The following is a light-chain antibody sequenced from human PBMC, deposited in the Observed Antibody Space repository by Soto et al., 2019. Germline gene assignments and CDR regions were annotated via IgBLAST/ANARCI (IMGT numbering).Light chain of an antibody. CDR2: ETS. Sequence: DIRMTQSPSTLSASVGDRVSITCRASQSISSPMAWYQQEPGKAPRLLIYETSTLQRGVPSRFSGSASGTEFTLTISSLQPDDFATYYCQQYNGFGSWTFGQGTKVEIK. CDR1: QSISSP. CDR3: QQYNGFGSWT. J-gene: IGKJ1*01. V-gene: IGKV1-5*03.